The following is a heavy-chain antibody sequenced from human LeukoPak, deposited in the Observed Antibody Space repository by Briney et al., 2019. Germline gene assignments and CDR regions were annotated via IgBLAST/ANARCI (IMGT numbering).Heavy chain of an antibody. CDR3: ARVEDGYYFDY. Sequence: PGGSLRLSCAASGFTFSSYWMHWVRQAPGKGLVWVSRINSDGSSTSYADSVKGRFTISRDNAKNTLYLQMNSLRAEDTAVYYCARVEDGYYFDYWGQGTLVTVSS. J-gene: IGHJ4*02. V-gene: IGHV3-74*01. CDR2: INSDGSST. CDR1: GFTFSSYW. D-gene: IGHD5-24*01.